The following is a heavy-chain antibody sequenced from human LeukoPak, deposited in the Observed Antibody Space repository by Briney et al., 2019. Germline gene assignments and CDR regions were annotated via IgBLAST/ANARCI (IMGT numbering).Heavy chain of an antibody. Sequence: ASVKVSCKASGGTFSSYAINWVRQATGQGLEWMGWMNPNSGNTGYAQKFQGRVTMTRNTSISTAYMELSSLRSEDTAVYYCARWGRVVPAARRRTYYYGMDVWGQGTTVTVSS. D-gene: IGHD2-2*01. CDR1: GGTFSSYA. CDR3: ARWGRVVPAARRRTYYYGMDV. J-gene: IGHJ6*02. V-gene: IGHV1-8*02. CDR2: MNPNSGNT.